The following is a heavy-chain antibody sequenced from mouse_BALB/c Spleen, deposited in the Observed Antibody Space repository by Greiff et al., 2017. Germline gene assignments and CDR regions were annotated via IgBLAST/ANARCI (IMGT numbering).Heavy chain of an antibody. J-gene: IGHJ3*01. CDR1: GFTFSSYG. V-gene: IGHV5-6-3*01. Sequence: EVKLEESGGGLVQPGGSLKLSCAASGFTFSSYGMSWVRQTPDKRLELVATINSNGGSTYYPDSVKGRFTISRDNAKNTLYLQMSSLKSEDTAMYYCARDDGYRAYWGQGTLVTVSA. CDR3: ARDDGYRAY. CDR2: INSNGGST. D-gene: IGHD2-3*01.